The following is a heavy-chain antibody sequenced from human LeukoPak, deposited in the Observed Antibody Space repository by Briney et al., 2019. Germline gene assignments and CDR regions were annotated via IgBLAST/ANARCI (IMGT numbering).Heavy chain of an antibody. CDR1: GFSISSGGYS. D-gene: IGHD4-11*01. CDR2: IYHSGST. Sequence: SETLSLTCAVSGFSISSGGYSWSWLRQPPGKGLEWIGYIYHSGSTYYNPSLKSRVTISVDRSKNQFSLKLSSVTAADTAVYYCARQSKESYDAFDIWGQGTMVTVSS. V-gene: IGHV4-30-2*01. CDR3: ARQSKESYDAFDI. J-gene: IGHJ3*02.